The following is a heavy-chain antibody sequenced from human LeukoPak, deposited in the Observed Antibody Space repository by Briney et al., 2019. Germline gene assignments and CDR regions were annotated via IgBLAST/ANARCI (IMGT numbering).Heavy chain of an antibody. CDR3: ARAPGYSPYFDY. CDR1: GYTFTSYA. CDR2: INAGNGNT. J-gene: IGHJ4*02. Sequence: GASVKVSCKASGYTFTSYAMHWVRQAPGQRLEWMGWINAGNGNTKYSQKFQGRVTITRDTSASTAYMELSSLRSEDTAVYYCARAPGYSPYFDYWGQGTLVTVSS. V-gene: IGHV1-3*01. D-gene: IGHD5-18*01.